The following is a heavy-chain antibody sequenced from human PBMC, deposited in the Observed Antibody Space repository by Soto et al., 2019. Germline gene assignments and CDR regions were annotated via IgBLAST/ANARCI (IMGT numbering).Heavy chain of an antibody. CDR2: ISHDGSNK. CDR3: AKPLYSGYDYYFDY. V-gene: IGHV3-30*18. D-gene: IGHD5-12*01. Sequence: GGSLRLSCAASGFTFSSYGMHWVRQAPGKGLEWVAVISHDGSNKYYADSVKGRFTISRDNSKNTLYLQMNSLRAEDTAVYYCAKPLYSGYDYYFDYWGQGTLVTVSS. CDR1: GFTFSSYG. J-gene: IGHJ4*02.